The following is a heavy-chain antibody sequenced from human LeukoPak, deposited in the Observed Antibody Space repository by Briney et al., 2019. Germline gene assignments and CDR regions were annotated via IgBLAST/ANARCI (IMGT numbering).Heavy chain of an antibody. CDR2: FSGSGGST. CDR1: GFTFSSYA. V-gene: IGHV3-23*01. D-gene: IGHD2-8*01. J-gene: IGHJ4*02. Sequence: GGSLRLSCAASGFTFSSYAMSWVRQAPGKGLEWVSSFSGSGGSTYYADSVKGRFTISRDNSKNTLYLQMNSLRAEDTAVYYCARALIGYYFDYWGQGTLVTVSS. CDR3: ARALIGYYFDY.